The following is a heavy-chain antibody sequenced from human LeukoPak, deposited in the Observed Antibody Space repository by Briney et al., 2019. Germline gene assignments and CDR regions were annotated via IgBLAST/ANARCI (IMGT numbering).Heavy chain of an antibody. CDR1: GFTFSSYA. D-gene: IGHD1-14*01. CDR2: ISGSGGST. V-gene: IGHV3-23*01. Sequence: GGSLRLSCAASGFTFSSYAMSWVRQAPGKGLEWVSAISGSGGSTYYADSVKGRFTISRDNSKNTLYLQMNSLRADDTAVYYCAKGGSFSEGNIDYWGQGILVTVSS. CDR3: AKGGSFSEGNIDY. J-gene: IGHJ4*02.